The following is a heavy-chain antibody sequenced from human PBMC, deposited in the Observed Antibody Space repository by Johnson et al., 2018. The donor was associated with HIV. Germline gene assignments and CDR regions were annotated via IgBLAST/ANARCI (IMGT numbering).Heavy chain of an antibody. Sequence: VQLVASGGGLVQPGGSLRLSCAASGFTFSSYAMSWVRLAPGKGLLYVLAISINGCSTYYAGSVKGLFTVSRETATNALYLLMNSLRPGDTAVYYCARGGSRTTIFGVDINLGGFDIWGQGTRVTVSS. J-gene: IGHJ3*02. V-gene: IGHV3-23*04. CDR3: ARGGSRTTIFGVDINLGGFDI. D-gene: IGHD3-3*01. CDR1: GFTFSSYA. CDR2: ISINGCST.